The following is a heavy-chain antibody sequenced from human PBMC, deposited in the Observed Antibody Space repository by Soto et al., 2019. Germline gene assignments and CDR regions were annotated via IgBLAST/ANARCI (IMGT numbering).Heavy chain of an antibody. Sequence: SETLSLTCTVSGGSIRSSSYYWGWIRQPPGKGLEWIGSIYYSGSTYYNPSLKSRVTISVDTSKNQFSLKLSSVTAADTAVYYCATSWEVKGVAGQFDYWGQGTLVTVSS. CDR1: GGSIRSSSYY. CDR2: IYYSGST. CDR3: ATSWEVKGVAGQFDY. V-gene: IGHV4-39*01. J-gene: IGHJ4*02. D-gene: IGHD6-19*01.